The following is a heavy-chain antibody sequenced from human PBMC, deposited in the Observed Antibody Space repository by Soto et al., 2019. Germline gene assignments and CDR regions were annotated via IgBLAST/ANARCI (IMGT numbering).Heavy chain of an antibody. CDR3: ASGTEVSPSWDV. V-gene: IGHV4-61*08. CDR1: GGSISSGDYY. D-gene: IGHD1-26*01. CDR2: IYYSGST. J-gene: IGHJ6*02. Sequence: SETLSLTCTVSGGSISSGDYYWSWIRQPPGKGLEWIGYIYYSGSTNYNPSLKSRVTISVDTSKNQFSLKLSSVTAADTAVYYCASGTEVSPSWDVWGQGTTVSLL.